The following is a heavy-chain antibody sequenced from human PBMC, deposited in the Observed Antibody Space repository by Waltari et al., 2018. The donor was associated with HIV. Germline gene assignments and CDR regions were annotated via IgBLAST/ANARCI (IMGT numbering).Heavy chain of an antibody. CDR1: GGSISSSDSY. CDR3: ARHLRGHGFLAKLYYFDF. D-gene: IGHD3-3*01. CDR2: IYYGGST. J-gene: IGHJ4*02. Sequence: QLQMQESGPGLVKPSETLSLTCSVSGGSISSSDSYWGWIRQSPGKGLEWIGNIYYGGSTYYNPSLQSRVTISVDTSKNQFSLRLNSVTAADTAVYFCARHLRGHGFLAKLYYFDFWGQGALVTVSS. V-gene: IGHV4-39*01.